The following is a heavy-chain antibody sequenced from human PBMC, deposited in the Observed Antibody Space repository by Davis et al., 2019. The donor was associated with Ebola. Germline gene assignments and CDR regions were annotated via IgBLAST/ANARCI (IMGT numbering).Heavy chain of an antibody. CDR1: GFTFSSYS. J-gene: IGHJ4*02. D-gene: IGHD1-20*01. Sequence: PGGSLRLSCAASGFTFSSYSMNWVRQAPGKGLEWVSYISSSSSTIYYADSVKGRFTISRDNAKNSLYLQMNSLRAEDTAVYYCARENNWNYADYWGQGTLVTVSS. CDR2: ISSSSSTI. V-gene: IGHV3-48*04. CDR3: ARENNWNYADY.